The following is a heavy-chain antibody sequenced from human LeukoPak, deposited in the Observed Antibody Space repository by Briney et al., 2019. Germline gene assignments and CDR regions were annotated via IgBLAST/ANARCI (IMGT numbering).Heavy chain of an antibody. CDR3: ARRRGYYGSGSYSYYFDY. V-gene: IGHV4-38-2*02. J-gene: IGHJ4*02. CDR2: IYHSGST. D-gene: IGHD3-10*01. Sequence: SETLSLTCTVSGYSISSGYYWGWIRQPPGKGLEWIGSIYHSGSTNYNPSLKSRVTISVDTSKNQFSLKLSSVTAADTAVYYCARRRGYYGSGSYSYYFDYWGQGTLVTVSS. CDR1: GYSISSGYY.